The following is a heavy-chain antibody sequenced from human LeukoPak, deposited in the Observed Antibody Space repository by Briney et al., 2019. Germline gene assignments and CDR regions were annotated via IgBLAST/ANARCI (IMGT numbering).Heavy chain of an antibody. J-gene: IGHJ4*02. D-gene: IGHD1-20*01. V-gene: IGHV1-69*04. Sequence: SVTVSCKASGGTFSSYAISWVRQAPGQGLEWMGRIIPILGIANYAQKFQGRVTITADKSTSTAYMELSSLRSEDTAVYYCARDRRITGTTAAYYFDYWGQGTLVTVSS. CDR3: ARDRRITGTTAAYYFDY. CDR1: GGTFSSYA. CDR2: IIPILGIA.